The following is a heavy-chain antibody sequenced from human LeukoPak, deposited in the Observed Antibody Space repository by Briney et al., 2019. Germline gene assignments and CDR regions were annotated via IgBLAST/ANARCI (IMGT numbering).Heavy chain of an antibody. D-gene: IGHD3-22*01. Sequence: PGGSLRLSCAATGFTFSDYSMNWVRQAPGEWLGWVASGNTVSSYIYYADSMRGRFTISRDNAKNSLFLQMNSLRAEDTAVYYCARLRRNSDRSDFFYYYDHWGQGTLVTVSS. J-gene: IGHJ4*02. V-gene: IGHV3-21*01. CDR2: GNTVSSYI. CDR3: ARLRRNSDRSDFFYYYDH. CDR1: GFTFSDYS.